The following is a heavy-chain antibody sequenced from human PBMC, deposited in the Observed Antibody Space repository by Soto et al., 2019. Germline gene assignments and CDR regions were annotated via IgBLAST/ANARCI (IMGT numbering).Heavy chain of an antibody. CDR2: ISAYNGNT. J-gene: IGHJ4*02. Sequence: DSVQVSCKASGYTFTSYGISWVRQAPGQGLEWMGWISAYNGNTNYAQKLQGRVTMTTDTSTSTAYMELRSLRSDDTAVYYGARSPPIATTGSTVDYGGQGT. CDR3: ARSPPIATTGSTVDY. CDR1: GYTFTSYG. D-gene: IGHD1-26*01. V-gene: IGHV1-18*04.